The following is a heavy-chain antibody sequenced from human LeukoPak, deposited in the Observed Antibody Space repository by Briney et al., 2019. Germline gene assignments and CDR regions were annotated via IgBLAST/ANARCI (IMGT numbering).Heavy chain of an antibody. J-gene: IGHJ4*02. Sequence: SETLSLTCTVSGDSINSYFWTWIRQPPGKGLEWIGYIYYSGSTNYNPSLKSRVTISVDTSKSQFSLKLRSVTAADTAVYYCAGDTRGFDYWGQGTLVTVSS. CDR3: AGDTRGFDY. D-gene: IGHD3-10*01. CDR1: GDSINSYF. V-gene: IGHV4-59*01. CDR2: IYYSGST.